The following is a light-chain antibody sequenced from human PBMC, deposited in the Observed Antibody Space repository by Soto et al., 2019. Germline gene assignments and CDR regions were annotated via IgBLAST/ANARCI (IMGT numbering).Light chain of an antibody. Sequence: IQLTQSPSSLSASVGDRVTITCRASQGISSFLVWYRQKPGKAPKLLIYAASTLQSGVPSRFSGSGSGTDFTLTISSLQPEDFATYYCQQSYSTPITFGQGTRLEI. J-gene: IGKJ5*01. CDR3: QQSYSTPIT. V-gene: IGKV1-39*01. CDR2: AAS. CDR1: QGISSF.